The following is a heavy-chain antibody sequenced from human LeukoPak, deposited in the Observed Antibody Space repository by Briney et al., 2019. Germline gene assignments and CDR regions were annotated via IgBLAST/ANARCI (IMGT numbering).Heavy chain of an antibody. Sequence: PGGSLRLSCAASGFTFSSHSMNWVRQTPGKGLEWVSGISWNSGSIGYADSVKGRFTISRDNAKNSLYLQMNSLRAEDTALYYCAKDSEVRGVIRGGAFDIWGQGTMVTVSS. CDR3: AKDSEVRGVIRGGAFDI. J-gene: IGHJ3*02. V-gene: IGHV3-9*01. CDR2: ISWNSGSI. CDR1: GFTFSSHS. D-gene: IGHD3-10*01.